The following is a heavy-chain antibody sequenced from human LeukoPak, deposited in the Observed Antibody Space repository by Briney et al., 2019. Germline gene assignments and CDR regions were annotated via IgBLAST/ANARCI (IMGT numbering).Heavy chain of an antibody. CDR1: GYTFTCYY. CDR2: INPNSGGT. J-gene: IGHJ2*01. CDR3: TRVVAARNWYFDL. D-gene: IGHD6-6*01. Sequence: ASVKVSCKASGYTFTCYYMHWVRQAPGQGREWMGRINPNSGGTNYAQKFQGRVTMTRDTSISTAYMELSRLRHDDTAVYDCTRVVAARNWYFDLWCRGTLVTVYS. V-gene: IGHV1-2*06.